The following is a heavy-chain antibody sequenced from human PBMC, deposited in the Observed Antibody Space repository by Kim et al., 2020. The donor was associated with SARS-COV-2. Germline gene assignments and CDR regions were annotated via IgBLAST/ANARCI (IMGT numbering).Heavy chain of an antibody. V-gene: IGHV4-59*01. D-gene: IGHD3-10*01. CDR2: GST. J-gene: IGHJ5*02. Sequence: GSTNYNPSLKSRVTISVDTSKNQFSLKLSSVTAADTAVYYCARTGGRTDPWGQGTLVTVSS. CDR3: ARTGGRTDP.